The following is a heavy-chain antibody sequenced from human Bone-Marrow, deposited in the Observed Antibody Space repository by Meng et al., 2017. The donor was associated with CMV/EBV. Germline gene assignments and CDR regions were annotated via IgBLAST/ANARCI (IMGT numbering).Heavy chain of an antibody. CDR1: GGSISSYY. Sequence: GSLRLSCTVSGGSISSYYWSWIRQPPGKGLEWIGYIYYSGSTNYNPSLKSRVTISVDTSKNQFSLKLSSVTAADTAVYYCARDRTGYSSSTDAFDIWGQGTMVTVSS. CDR2: IYYSGST. J-gene: IGHJ3*02. V-gene: IGHV4-59*01. CDR3: ARDRTGYSSSTDAFDI. D-gene: IGHD6-13*01.